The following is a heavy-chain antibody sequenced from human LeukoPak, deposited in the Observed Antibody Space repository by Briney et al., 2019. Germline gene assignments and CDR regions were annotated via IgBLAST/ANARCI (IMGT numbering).Heavy chain of an antibody. J-gene: IGHJ4*02. CDR1: GGSISSSSYY. Sequence: PSETLSLTCTGSGGSISSSSYYWGWMRQPPGKGLEWIGSIYYSGSTYYNPSLKSRVTISVDTSKNQFSLKLSSVTAADTAVYYCARGYSSGWYRAGAMWPTIFDYWGQGTLVTVSS. V-gene: IGHV4-39*07. CDR3: ARGYSSGWYRAGAMWPTIFDY. D-gene: IGHD6-19*01. CDR2: IYYSGST.